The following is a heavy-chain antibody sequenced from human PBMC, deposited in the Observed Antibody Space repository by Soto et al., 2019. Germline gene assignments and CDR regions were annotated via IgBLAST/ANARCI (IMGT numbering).Heavy chain of an antibody. J-gene: IGHJ4*02. CDR2: ISSSSSYI. CDR3: ASNGVGYCSGGSCYSGS. D-gene: IGHD2-15*01. CDR1: GFTFSSYS. Sequence: GGSLRLSCAASGFTFSSYSMNWVRQAPGKGLEWVSSISSSSSYIYYADSVKGRFTISRDNAKNSLYLQMNSLRAEDTAVYYCASNGVGYCSGGSCYSGSWGQGTLVTVSS. V-gene: IGHV3-21*01.